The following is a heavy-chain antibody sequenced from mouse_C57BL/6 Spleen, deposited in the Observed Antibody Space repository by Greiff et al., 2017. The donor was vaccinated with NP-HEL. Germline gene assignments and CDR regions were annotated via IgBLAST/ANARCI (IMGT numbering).Heavy chain of an antibody. CDR3: ARHSGYYFDY. Sequence: QLQQPGAELVRPGSSVKLSCKASGYTFTSYWMHWVKQRPIQGLEWIGNIDPSDSDTHYNQKFKDKATLTVDKSSSTAYMQLSSLTSEDSAVYYCARHSGYYFDYWGQGTTLTVSS. J-gene: IGHJ2*01. CDR1: GYTFTSYW. D-gene: IGHD3-1*01. CDR2: IDPSDSDT. V-gene: IGHV1-52*01.